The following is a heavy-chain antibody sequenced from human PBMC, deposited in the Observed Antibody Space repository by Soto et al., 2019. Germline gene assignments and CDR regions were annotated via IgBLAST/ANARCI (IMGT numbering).Heavy chain of an antibody. V-gene: IGHV3-21*01. CDR2: ISSSSSYI. Sequence: EVQLVESGGGLVKPGGSLRLSCAASGFIFSSYSMNWVRQAPGKGLEWVSSISSSSSYIYYADSVKGRVTISRDNAKNALYLQMNSLRAEATAVYYFARDLGTGTTLYYCGHGTLVTVSS. J-gene: IGHJ4*01. CDR3: ARDLGTGTTLYY. D-gene: IGHD1-1*01. CDR1: GFIFSSYS.